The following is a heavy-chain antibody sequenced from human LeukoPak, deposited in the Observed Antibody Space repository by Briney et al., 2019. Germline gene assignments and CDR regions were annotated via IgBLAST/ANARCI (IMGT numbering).Heavy chain of an antibody. CDR2: FSASGGIT. D-gene: IGHD3-22*01. V-gene: IGHV3-23*01. J-gene: IGHJ3*02. CDR1: GFTFSTYA. Sequence: GALRLSCAASGFTFSTYAMSWVRQVPEKGLEWVSAFSASGGITYYADSVKGRFIISRDISKNTLYLQMNSLRAEDSALYYCARGGRGSAAVVAPRSFDIWGQGTMVTVSS. CDR3: ARGGRGSAAVVAPRSFDI.